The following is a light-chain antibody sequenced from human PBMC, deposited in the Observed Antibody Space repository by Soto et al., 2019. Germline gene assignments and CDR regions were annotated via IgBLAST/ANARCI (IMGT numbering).Light chain of an antibody. CDR3: ATWDNSLSGVV. CDR2: DNN. V-gene: IGLV1-51*01. J-gene: IGLJ2*01. Sequence: QSVLTQPPSVSAAPGQKVTISCSGSSSNIGNNFMSWYQQLPGTAPKLLIYDNNNRPSGIPDRFYGSKSGTSATLDISGLQTGDEADYYCATWDNSLSGVVFGGGTKLTVL. CDR1: SSNIGNNF.